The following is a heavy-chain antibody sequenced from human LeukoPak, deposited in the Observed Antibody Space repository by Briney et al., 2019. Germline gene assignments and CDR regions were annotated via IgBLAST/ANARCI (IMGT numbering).Heavy chain of an antibody. J-gene: IGHJ4*02. CDR1: GFTFSSYG. D-gene: IGHD6-13*01. Sequence: GGSLRLSCAASGFTFSSYGMHWVRQAPGKGLEWVANIKQDGSEKHYVDSVKGRFTISRDNAKNSLYLQMNSLRAEDTAVYYCARDGRGYSSTWADYWGQGTLVTVSS. CDR3: ARDGRGYSSTWADY. V-gene: IGHV3-7*03. CDR2: IKQDGSEK.